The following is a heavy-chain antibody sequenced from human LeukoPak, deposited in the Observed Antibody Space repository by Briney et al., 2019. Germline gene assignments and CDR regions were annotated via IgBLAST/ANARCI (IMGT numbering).Heavy chain of an antibody. CDR1: GFTFSSYS. CDR3: ARGSGEYY. CDR2: ISSSGRTT. J-gene: IGHJ4*02. V-gene: IGHV3-48*02. Sequence: PSGGSLRLSCEGSGFTFSSYSMNWVRQAPGKGLEWVSYISSSGRTTYYADSVTGRFTISRDNARNSLYLQMNSLRDEDTAVYYCARGSGEYYWGKGTLVTVSS. D-gene: IGHD3-10*01.